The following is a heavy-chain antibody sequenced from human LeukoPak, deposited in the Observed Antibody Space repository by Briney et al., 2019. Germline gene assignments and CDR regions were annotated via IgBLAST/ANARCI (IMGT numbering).Heavy chain of an antibody. D-gene: IGHD6-6*01. CDR3: ARRGGSSSRRSPIDY. Sequence: GGSLRLSSIASGFTFSDYWMTWVRQAPGKGPEWVANIKQDGSQRYYVDSVRGRFTISRDNAKNSLFLQMNGLRAEDTAVYYCARRGGSSSRRSPIDYWGQGTLVTVSS. CDR2: IKQDGSQR. V-gene: IGHV3-7*01. J-gene: IGHJ4*02. CDR1: GFTFSDYW.